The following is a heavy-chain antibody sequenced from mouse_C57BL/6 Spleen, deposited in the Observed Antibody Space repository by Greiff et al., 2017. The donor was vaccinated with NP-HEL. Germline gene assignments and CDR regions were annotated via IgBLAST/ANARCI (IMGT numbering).Heavy chain of an antibody. J-gene: IGHJ2*01. CDR3: ARSSNLRDY. D-gene: IGHD2-5*01. CDR2: IYPGDGDT. Sequence: VKLMESGPELVKPGASVKISCKASGYAFSSSWMNWVKQRPGKGLEWIGRIYPGDGDTNYNGKFKGKATLTADKSSSTAYMQLSSLTSEDSAVYFCARSSNLRDYWGQGTTLTVSS. V-gene: IGHV1-82*01. CDR1: GYAFSSSW.